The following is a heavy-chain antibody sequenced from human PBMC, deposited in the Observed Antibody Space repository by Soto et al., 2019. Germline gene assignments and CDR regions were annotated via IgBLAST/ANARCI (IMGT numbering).Heavy chain of an antibody. CDR2: ISAYNGNT. Sequence: GAPVKVSCKASGYTFTSYGISWVRQAPGQGLEWMGWISAYNGNTNYAQKLQGRVTMTTDTSTSTAYMELRSLRSDDTAVYYCARGFDYYDSSGYYYLDYWGQGTLVTVSS. D-gene: IGHD3-22*01. CDR3: ARGFDYYDSSGYYYLDY. CDR1: GYTFTSYG. V-gene: IGHV1-18*01. J-gene: IGHJ4*02.